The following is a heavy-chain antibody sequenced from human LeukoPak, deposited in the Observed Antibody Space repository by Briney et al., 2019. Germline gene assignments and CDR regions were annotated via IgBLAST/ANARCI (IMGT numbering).Heavy chain of an antibody. CDR3: ARAYDTPTGWFDP. D-gene: IGHD3-22*01. V-gene: IGHV5-51*01. Sequence: GESLKISCKGSGYTFTIAWVRQMPGKGLEWMGIIYPGDSDARYSPSLQGQVTISVDRSISTAYLQWGSLKASDTAIYYCARAYDTPTGWFDPWGQGTLVTVSS. J-gene: IGHJ5*02. CDR2: IYPGDSDA. CDR1: GYTFT.